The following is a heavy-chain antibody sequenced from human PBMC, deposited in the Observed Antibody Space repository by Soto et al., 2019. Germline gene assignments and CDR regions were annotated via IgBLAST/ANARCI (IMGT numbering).Heavy chain of an antibody. V-gene: IGHV3-64D*06. CDR2: VSTSGRST. D-gene: IGHD2-15*01. J-gene: IGHJ4*02. CDR1: GFIFSEST. CDR3: VKQAHGLDGVAFDY. Sequence: SGGSLSLSCSASGFIFSESTIYWVRQVPGKGLEAISAVSTSGRSTYYADSVKDRFTISRDNSKNTLFLQMGSLRPEDTAIYYCVKQAHGLDGVAFDYWGQGTQVTVSS.